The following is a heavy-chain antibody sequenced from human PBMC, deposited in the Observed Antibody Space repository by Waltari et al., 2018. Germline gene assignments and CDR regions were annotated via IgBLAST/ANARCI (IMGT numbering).Heavy chain of an antibody. Sequence: EVQLVESGGGLVQSGGSLRLSCPASGFTFTTYRMHWVRQAPGQGLEWVSRMQSNARETNYADSVKGRFSISRDNAKSTLYLQMNSLRAEDTAVYYCVPMGASRLTWTDWGQGTPVTVSS. CDR1: GFTFTTYR. CDR3: VPMGASRLTWTD. J-gene: IGHJ4*02. V-gene: IGHV3-74*01. D-gene: IGHD1-26*01. CDR2: MQSNARET.